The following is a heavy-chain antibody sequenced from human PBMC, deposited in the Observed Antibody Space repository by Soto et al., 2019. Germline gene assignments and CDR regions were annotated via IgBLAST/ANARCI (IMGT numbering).Heavy chain of an antibody. CDR1: GYTFTSYG. D-gene: IGHD6-6*01. Sequence: ASVKVSCKASGYTFTSYGISWVRQAPGQGLEWMGWISAYNGNTNYAQKLQGRVTMTTDTSTSTAYMELRSLRSDDTAVYYCARAAARPNYYYMDVWGKGTTVTVSS. J-gene: IGHJ6*03. CDR2: ISAYNGNT. CDR3: ARAAARPNYYYMDV. V-gene: IGHV1-18*01.